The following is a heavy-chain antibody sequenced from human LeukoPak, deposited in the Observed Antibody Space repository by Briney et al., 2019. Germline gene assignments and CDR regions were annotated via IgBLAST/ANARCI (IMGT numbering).Heavy chain of an antibody. CDR1: GYTFTGYY. Sequence: GASVKVSCKASGYTFTGYYMHWVRQAPGQGLEWMGWINPNSGGTNYAQKFQGGVTMTRDTSISTAYMELSRLRSDDTAVYYCARAWVYSSSWYTYWGQGTLVTVSS. J-gene: IGHJ4*02. D-gene: IGHD6-13*01. CDR2: INPNSGGT. CDR3: ARAWVYSSSWYTY. V-gene: IGHV1-2*02.